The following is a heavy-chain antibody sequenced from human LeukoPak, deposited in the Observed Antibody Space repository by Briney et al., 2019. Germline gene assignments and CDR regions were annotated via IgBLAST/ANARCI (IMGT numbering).Heavy chain of an antibody. CDR2: ISGSGGST. J-gene: IGHJ4*02. CDR3: ANRGSYRTGGAKK. D-gene: IGHD3-16*02. V-gene: IGHV3-23*01. CDR1: GFTFSSYA. Sequence: GGSLRLSCAASGFTFSSYAMSWVRQAPGKGLEWVSAISGSGGSTYYADSVKGRFTISRDNPKNTLYLQMNSLRAEDTAVYYCANRGSYRTGGAKKWGQGTLVTVSP.